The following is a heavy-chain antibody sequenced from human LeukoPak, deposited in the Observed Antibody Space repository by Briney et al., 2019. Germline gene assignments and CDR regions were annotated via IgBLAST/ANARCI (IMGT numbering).Heavy chain of an antibody. CDR1: GGSFSGYY. D-gene: IGHD5-24*01. CDR2: INHSGST. J-gene: IGHJ4*02. CDR3: ARLGGTGRDGYNFDY. V-gene: IGHV4-34*01. Sequence: PSETLSLTCAVYGGSFSGYYWSWIRQPPGKGLEWIGEINHSGSTNYNPSLKSRVTISVDTSKNQFSLKLSSVTAADTAVYYCARLGGTGRDGYNFDYWGQGTLVTVSS.